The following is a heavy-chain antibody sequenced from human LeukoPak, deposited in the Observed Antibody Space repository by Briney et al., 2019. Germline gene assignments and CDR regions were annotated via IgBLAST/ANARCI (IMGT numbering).Heavy chain of an antibody. V-gene: IGHV1-2*02. CDR3: ARDYRPTLQRPPYFDY. Sequence: ASVKVSCKASGYTFTAYYIHWVRQAPGQGLEWMGWINPNSGATNYAQKFQGRVTMTRDTSVSTAYMELSRLRSDDTAVYYCARDYRPTLQRPPYFDYWGQGTLVTVSS. CDR2: INPNSGAT. CDR1: GYTFTAYY. J-gene: IGHJ4*02. D-gene: IGHD3-16*02.